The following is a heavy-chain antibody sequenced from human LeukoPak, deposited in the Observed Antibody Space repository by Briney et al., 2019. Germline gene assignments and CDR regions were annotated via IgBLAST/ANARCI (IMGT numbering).Heavy chain of an antibody. J-gene: IGHJ4*02. CDR2: ISGSGDRT. CDR1: GFTFSSYA. CDR3: AKIPQVGTTSVPNFDY. D-gene: IGHD2/OR15-2a*01. Sequence: PGGSLRLSCAASGFTFSSYAMNWVRQPPGRVLEWVSIISGSGDRTYYTDSVKGRFTISRDNSRNTLYLQMSSLRTEDTAVYYCAKIPQVGTTSVPNFDYWGQGTLVTVSP. V-gene: IGHV3-23*01.